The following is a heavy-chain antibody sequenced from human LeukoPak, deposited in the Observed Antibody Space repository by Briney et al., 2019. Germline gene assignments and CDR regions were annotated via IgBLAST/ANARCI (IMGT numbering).Heavy chain of an antibody. CDR1: GGSISSGDYY. D-gene: IGHD5-18*01. CDR2: IYYSGST. V-gene: IGHV4-30-4*01. Sequence: SETLSLTCTVSGGSISSGDYYWSWIRQPPGKGLEWTGYIYYSGSTYYNPSLKSRVTISVDTSKNQFSLKLSSVTAADTAVYYCARDSGYSYGYDYWDQGTLVTVSS. J-gene: IGHJ4*02. CDR3: ARDSGYSYGYDY.